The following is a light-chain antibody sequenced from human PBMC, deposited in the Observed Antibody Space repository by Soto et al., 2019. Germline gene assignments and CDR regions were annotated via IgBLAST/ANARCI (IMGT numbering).Light chain of an antibody. CDR1: SSDVGAYNY. CDR3: SSYTSRGTLV. CDR2: EVS. Sequence: QSALTQPASVSGSPGQSITISCTGSSSDVGAYNYVSWYQQHPGKAPKLMIYEVSNRPSGGSNRFSGSKSGNTASLTISGLQAVDEADYYCSSYTSRGTLVFGGGTKLTVL. V-gene: IGLV2-14*01. J-gene: IGLJ2*01.